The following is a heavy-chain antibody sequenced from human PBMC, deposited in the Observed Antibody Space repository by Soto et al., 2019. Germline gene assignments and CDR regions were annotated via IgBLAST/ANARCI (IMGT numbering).Heavy chain of an antibody. D-gene: IGHD2-15*01. Sequence: GGSLSLSCAASGFTFSSYSMNWVRQAPGKGLEWVSYISSSSSTIYYADSVKGRFTISRDNAKNSLYLQMNSLRAEDTAVYYCAREGVVVVAASVIDAFDIWGQGTMVTVSS. V-gene: IGHV3-48*01. CDR3: AREGVVVVAASVIDAFDI. CDR2: ISSSSSTI. CDR1: GFTFSSYS. J-gene: IGHJ3*02.